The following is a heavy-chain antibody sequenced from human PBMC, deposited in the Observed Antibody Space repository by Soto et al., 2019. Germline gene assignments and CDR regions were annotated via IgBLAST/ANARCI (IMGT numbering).Heavy chain of an antibody. Sequence: LRLSCEASGFTFSTYAMSWVRQAPGKGLQWISTITNSGKHTYYADSVKGRFTISRDTSTNTLYLEMNNLRAEDTAVYYCAKNYDLFTGAFDYWGQGKLVTVSS. CDR2: ITNSGKHT. J-gene: IGHJ4*02. D-gene: IGHD3-9*01. CDR3: AKNYDLFTGAFDY. V-gene: IGHV3-23*05. CDR1: GFTFSTYA.